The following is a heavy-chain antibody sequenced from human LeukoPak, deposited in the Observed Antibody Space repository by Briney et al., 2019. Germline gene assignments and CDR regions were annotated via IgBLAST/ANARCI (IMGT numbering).Heavy chain of an antibody. V-gene: IGHV4-4*07. J-gene: IGHJ6*03. Sequence: SETLSLTCTVSGGSISSYYWSWIRQPAGKGLEWIGRIYTSGSTNYNPSLKSRVTMSVDTSKNQFSLKLSSVTAADTAVYYCANLGVVPAASRYYYYMDVWGKGTTVTVSS. D-gene: IGHD2-2*01. CDR1: GGSISSYY. CDR3: ANLGVVPAASRYYYYMDV. CDR2: IYTSGST.